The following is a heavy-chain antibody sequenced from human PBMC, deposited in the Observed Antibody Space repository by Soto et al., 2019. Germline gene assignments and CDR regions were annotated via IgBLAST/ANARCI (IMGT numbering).Heavy chain of an antibody. CDR2: ISGSGTTI. CDR1: GFIFSSYA. D-gene: IGHD3-22*01. V-gene: IGHV3-48*01. CDR3: ASFSRMTDGYY. J-gene: IGHJ4*02. Sequence: EVHLVESGGGLVQPGGSLRLSCAASGFIFSSYAINWVRQAPGKGLEWVSYISGSGTTIYYADSVKGRFTISRDYAKNSLYLQMNSLRAEDTAVYYCASFSRMTDGYYWGQGNLVTVSS.